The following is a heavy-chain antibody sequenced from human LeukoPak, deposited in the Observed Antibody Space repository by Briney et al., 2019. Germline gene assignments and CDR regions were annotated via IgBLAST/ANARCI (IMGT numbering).Heavy chain of an antibody. CDR3: ARDAGRGVVPAAMWDY. CDR1: GGSISSSSYY. D-gene: IGHD2-2*01. J-gene: IGHJ4*02. V-gene: IGHV4-39*07. Sequence: QASETLSLTCTVSGGSISSSSYYWGWIRQPPGKGLEWIGSIYYSGSTYYNPSLKSRVTISVDTSKNQFSLKLSSVTAADTAVYYCARDAGRGVVPAAMWDYWGQGTLVTVSS. CDR2: IYYSGST.